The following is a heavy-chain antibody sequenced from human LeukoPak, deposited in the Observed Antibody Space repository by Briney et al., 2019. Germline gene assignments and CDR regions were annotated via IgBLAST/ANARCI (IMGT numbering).Heavy chain of an antibody. D-gene: IGHD6-13*01. CDR3: AAADKFWSLCDY. J-gene: IGHJ4*02. CDR1: GFTFDDYA. CDR2: ISWDGGST. Sequence: GGSLRLSCAASGFTFDDYAMHCVRQAPGKGLEWVSLISWDGGSTYYADSVKGRFTISRDNSKNSLYLQMNSLRADDTALYYCAAADKFWSLCDYWGQGTVVTVSS. V-gene: IGHV3-43D*04.